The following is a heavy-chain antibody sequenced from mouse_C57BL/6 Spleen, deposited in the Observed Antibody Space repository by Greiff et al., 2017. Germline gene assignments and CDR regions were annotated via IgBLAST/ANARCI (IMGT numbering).Heavy chain of an antibody. CDR1: GFTFTDYY. Sequence: EVKLVESGGGLVQPGGSLNLSCAASGFTFTDYYMSWVRQPPGKALEWLGFIRNKANGYTTEYSASVKGRFTISRDNSQSILYLQMNALRAEDSATYYCARSPFITTVVARYYAMDYWGQGTSVTVSS. CDR3: ARSPFITTVVARYYAMDY. V-gene: IGHV7-3*01. CDR2: IRNKANGYTT. D-gene: IGHD1-1*01. J-gene: IGHJ4*01.